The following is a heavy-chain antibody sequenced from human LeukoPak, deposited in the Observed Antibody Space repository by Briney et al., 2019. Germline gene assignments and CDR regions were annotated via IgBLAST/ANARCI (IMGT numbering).Heavy chain of an antibody. D-gene: IGHD6-19*01. Sequence: PSETLSLTCTVSGSSISSYYWSWIRQPPGKGLEWIGYIYYSGSTNYNPSLKSRVTISVDTSKNQFSLKLSSVTAADTAVYYCAAVVPAWGHYFDYWGQGTLVTVSS. CDR2: IYYSGST. J-gene: IGHJ4*02. CDR3: AAVVPAWGHYFDY. CDR1: GSSISSYY. V-gene: IGHV4-59*08.